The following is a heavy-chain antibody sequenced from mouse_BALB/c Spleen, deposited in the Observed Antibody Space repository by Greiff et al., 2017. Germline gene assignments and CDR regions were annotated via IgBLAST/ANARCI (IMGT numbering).Heavy chain of an antibody. CDR3: ARTGHYYAMDY. CDR2: ISYSGST. V-gene: IGHV3-8*02. Sequence: EVQVVESGPSLVKPSQTLSLTCSVTGDSITRGYWNWIRKFPGNKLEYMGYISYSGSTYYNPSLKSRISITRDTSKNQYYLQLNSVTTEDTATYYCARTGHYYAMDYWGQGTSVTVSS. J-gene: IGHJ4*01. CDR1: GDSITRGY. D-gene: IGHD4-1*01.